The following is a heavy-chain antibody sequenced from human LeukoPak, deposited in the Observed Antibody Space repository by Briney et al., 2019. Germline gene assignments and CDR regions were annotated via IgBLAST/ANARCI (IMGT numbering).Heavy chain of an antibody. V-gene: IGHV3-21*01. D-gene: IGHD4-17*01. CDR2: ISSSSAYI. CDR1: GFTFDTFS. Sequence: GGSLRLSCAASGFTFDTFSMNWVRQPPGKGLEWVSSISSSSAYIYYADSLKGRFTISRDNAKNSLYLQMNSLRAEDTAVYYCARGVFGDYHYWGQGTLVTVSS. CDR3: ARGVFGDYHY. J-gene: IGHJ4*02.